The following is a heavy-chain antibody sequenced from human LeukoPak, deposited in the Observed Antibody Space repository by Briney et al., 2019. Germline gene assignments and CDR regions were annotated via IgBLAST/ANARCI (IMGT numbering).Heavy chain of an antibody. D-gene: IGHD6-13*01. J-gene: IGHJ6*03. Sequence: NPSETLSLTCTVSGGSISSYYWSWIRQPPGKGLEWIGYIYTSGSTNYNPSLKSQVTISVDTSKNQFSLKLSSVTAADTAAYYCARLVAAAGTRPYYYYMDVWGKGTTVTVSS. V-gene: IGHV4-4*09. CDR3: ARLVAAAGTRPYYYYMDV. CDR2: IYTSGST. CDR1: GGSISSYY.